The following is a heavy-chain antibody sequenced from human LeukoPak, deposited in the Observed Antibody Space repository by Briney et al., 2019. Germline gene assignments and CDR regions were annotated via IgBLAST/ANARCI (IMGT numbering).Heavy chain of an antibody. V-gene: IGHV3-23*01. Sequence: QTGGSLRLSCAASGFTFSSYAITWVRQAPGKGLEWVSAVSSNGAKTYYADSVKGRFTISRDNSKNTLYLQMNSPRAEDTAVYYCARALRAAAGRSVPDYWGQGTLVTVSS. CDR1: GFTFSSYA. D-gene: IGHD6-13*01. J-gene: IGHJ4*02. CDR3: ARALRAAAGRSVPDY. CDR2: VSSNGAKT.